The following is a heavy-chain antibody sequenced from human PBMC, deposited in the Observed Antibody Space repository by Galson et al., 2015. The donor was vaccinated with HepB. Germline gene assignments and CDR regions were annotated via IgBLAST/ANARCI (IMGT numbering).Heavy chain of an antibody. Sequence: SLRLSCAASGFSVSSNYMTWVRQAPGKGLESVSVIYIGGSTHYADSVKGRFTISRDNSKNTLYLQMNSLRAEDTAVYYCAKAVLRYCTNGVCYLDYWGQGTLVTVSS. V-gene: IGHV3-53*01. D-gene: IGHD2-8*01. CDR1: GFSVSSNY. J-gene: IGHJ4*02. CDR2: IYIGGST. CDR3: AKAVLRYCTNGVCYLDY.